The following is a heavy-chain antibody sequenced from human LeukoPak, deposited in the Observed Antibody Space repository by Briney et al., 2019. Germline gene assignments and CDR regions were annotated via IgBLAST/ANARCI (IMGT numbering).Heavy chain of an antibody. J-gene: IGHJ6*02. CDR2: IYYSGST. CDR3: ARRGRTDFWSGQHYYYYGMDV. D-gene: IGHD3-3*01. V-gene: IGHV4-59*08. Sequence: SETLSLTCTVSGGSISSYYWSWIRQPPGKGLEWIGYIYYSGSTNYNPSLKSRVTISVDTSKNQFSLKLSSVTAADTAVYYCARRGRTDFWSGQHYYYYGMDVWGQGTTATVSS. CDR1: GGSISSYY.